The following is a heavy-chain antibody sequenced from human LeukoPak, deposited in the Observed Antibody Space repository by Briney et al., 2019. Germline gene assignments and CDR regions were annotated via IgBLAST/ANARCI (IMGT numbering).Heavy chain of an antibody. Sequence: SETLSLTCTVSGGSMINNYWSWIRQPPGKGLEWIGYIYQTGDSNHNPSLKSRVTISMDTSKNQLSLNLNSVTAADTAVYYCAKYRDYEFDYWGQGTLVTVSS. D-gene: IGHD5-12*01. CDR2: IYQTGDS. J-gene: IGHJ4*02. CDR1: GGSMINNY. CDR3: AKYRDYEFDY. V-gene: IGHV4-59*08.